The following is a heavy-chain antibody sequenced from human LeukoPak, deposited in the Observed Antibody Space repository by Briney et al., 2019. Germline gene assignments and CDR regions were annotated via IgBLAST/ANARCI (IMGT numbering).Heavy chain of an antibody. V-gene: IGHV3-53*01. CDR1: GFTFSSYW. D-gene: IGHD4-17*01. J-gene: IGHJ4*02. Sequence: GGSLRLSCAASGFTFSSYWMSWVRQAPGKGLEWVSVIYTSGSTYYADSVKGRFTISRDNSKNTLFLQMNSLRSEDTAVYFCASTVTLEYWGQGTLVIVSS. CDR3: ASTVTLEY. CDR2: IYTSGST.